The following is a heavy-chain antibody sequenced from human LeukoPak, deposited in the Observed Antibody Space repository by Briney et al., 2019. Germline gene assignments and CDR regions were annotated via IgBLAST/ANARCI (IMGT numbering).Heavy chain of an antibody. CDR3: ARSITIFGVVIIPWFDP. J-gene: IGHJ5*02. CDR2: IIPIFGTA. D-gene: IGHD3-3*01. V-gene: IGHV1-69*05. CDR1: GYTFTGYY. Sequence: ASVKVSCKASGYTFTGYYMHWVRQAPGQGLEWMGGIIPIFGTANYAQKSQGRVTITTDESTSTAYMELSSLRSEDTAVYYCARSITIFGVVIIPWFDPWGQGTLVTVSS.